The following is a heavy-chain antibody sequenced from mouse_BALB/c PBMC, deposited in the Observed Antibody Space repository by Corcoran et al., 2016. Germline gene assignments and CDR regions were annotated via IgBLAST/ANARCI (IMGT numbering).Heavy chain of an antibody. Sequence: EVQLQQSGPELVKPGASVKIACKPSGYTFTEYTMHWVKQSHGKSLEWSGGINPNNGGTSYNQKFKGKATLTVDKSSSTAYMELRSLTSEDSAVYYCARRSTMITTGPAWFAYWRQGTLVTVSA. CDR2: INPNNGGT. V-gene: IGHV1-18*01. CDR3: ARRSTMITTGPAWFAY. D-gene: IGHD2-4*01. J-gene: IGHJ3*01. CDR1: GYTFTEYT.